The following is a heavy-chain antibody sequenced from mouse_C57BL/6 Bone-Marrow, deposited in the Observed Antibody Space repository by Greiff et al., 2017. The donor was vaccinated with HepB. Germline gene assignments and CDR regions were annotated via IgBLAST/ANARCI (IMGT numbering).Heavy chain of an antibody. J-gene: IGHJ2*01. V-gene: IGHV1-18*01. Sequence: EVQLQQSGPELVKPGASVKIPCQASGYTFTDYNMDWVKQSHGKSLEWIGDINPNNGGTIYNQKFKGKATLTVDKSSSTAYMELRSLTSEDTAVYYCARRNDYLDYWGQGTTLTVSS. CDR3: ARRNDYLDY. D-gene: IGHD2-3*01. CDR2: INPNNGGT. CDR1: GYTFTDYN.